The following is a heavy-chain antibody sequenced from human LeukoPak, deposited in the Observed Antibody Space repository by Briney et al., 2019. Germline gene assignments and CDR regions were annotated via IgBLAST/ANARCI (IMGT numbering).Heavy chain of an antibody. D-gene: IGHD3-22*01. CDR3: AITTYYYDSSGYYGFDY. Sequence: SETLSLTCTVPGGSISSGSYYWSWIRQPAGKGLEWIGRIYTSGSTNYNPSLKSRVTISVDTSKNQFSLKLSSVTAADTAVYYCAITTYYYDSSGYYGFDYWGQGTLVTVSS. J-gene: IGHJ4*02. CDR2: IYTSGST. V-gene: IGHV4-61*02. CDR1: GGSISSGSYY.